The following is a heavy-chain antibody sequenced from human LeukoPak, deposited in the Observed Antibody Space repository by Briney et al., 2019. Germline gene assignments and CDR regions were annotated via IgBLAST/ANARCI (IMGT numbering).Heavy chain of an antibody. Sequence: SETLSLTCTVSGYSISSGYYLGWIRQPPGKGLEWIGSIYHSGSNYYNPSLKSRVTISVDTSKDQFSLKLSSVTAADTAVYYCASYGDYGIFDYWGQGTLVTVSS. D-gene: IGHD4-17*01. J-gene: IGHJ4*02. V-gene: IGHV4-38-2*02. CDR3: ASYGDYGIFDY. CDR1: GYSISSGYY. CDR2: IYHSGSN.